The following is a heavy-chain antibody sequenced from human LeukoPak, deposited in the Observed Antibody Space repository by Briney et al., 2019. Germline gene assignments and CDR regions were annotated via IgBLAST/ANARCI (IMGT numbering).Heavy chain of an antibody. D-gene: IGHD3-22*01. V-gene: IGHV3-15*01. J-gene: IGHJ4*02. CDR1: GFSFSDAY. Sequence: GGSLRLSCAASGFSFSDAYMTWVRQAPGKGLEWVGRIKPNADGGTVDYTAPVTGRFTISRDDSKTTVFLQMNSLKTEDTAVYFCQYYYDSARSDYVAFWGQGTLVAVSS. CDR2: IKPNADGGTV. CDR3: QYYYDSARSDYVAF.